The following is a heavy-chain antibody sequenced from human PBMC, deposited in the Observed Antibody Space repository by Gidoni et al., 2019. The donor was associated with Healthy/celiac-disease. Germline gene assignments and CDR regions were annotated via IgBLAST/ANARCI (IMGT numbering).Heavy chain of an antibody. Sequence: EVQLVESGGGLVQPGGSLRLSCAASGFTFSSYSMNWVRQAPGKGLEWVSYISSSSSTIYYADSVKGRFTISRDNAKNSLYLQMNSLRAEDTAVYYCARATYYYDSSGYYSKGQKGVFDYWGQGTLVTVSS. V-gene: IGHV3-48*01. CDR3: ARATYYYDSSGYYSKGQKGVFDY. J-gene: IGHJ4*02. D-gene: IGHD3-22*01. CDR1: GFTFSSYS. CDR2: ISSSSSTI.